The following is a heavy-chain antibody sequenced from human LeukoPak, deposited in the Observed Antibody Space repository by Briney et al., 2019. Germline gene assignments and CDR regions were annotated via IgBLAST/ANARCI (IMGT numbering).Heavy chain of an antibody. Sequence: SETLSLTCSVSGGSISSYYWSWIRQPPGKGLEWIGYIYYSGSTNYNPSLKSRVTISVDTSKNQFSLKLSSVTAADTAVYYCARDMITFGGPIDYWGQGTLVTVSS. CDR3: ARDMITFGGPIDY. D-gene: IGHD3-16*01. V-gene: IGHV4-59*01. CDR1: GGSISSYY. J-gene: IGHJ4*02. CDR2: IYYSGST.